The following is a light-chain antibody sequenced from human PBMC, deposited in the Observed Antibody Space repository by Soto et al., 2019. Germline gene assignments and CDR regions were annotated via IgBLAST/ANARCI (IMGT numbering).Light chain of an antibody. Sequence: EIVMTQSPATLSVSPGERATLSCRASQSVSIKLAWYQQKPGQAPRLLIYDTSTRATGIPARFSGSGSGTDFTLVISRLDPDDFAVYYCQQYNHWWTFGQGTKVDIK. J-gene: IGKJ1*01. V-gene: IGKV3-15*01. CDR1: QSVSIK. CDR3: QQYNHWWT. CDR2: DTS.